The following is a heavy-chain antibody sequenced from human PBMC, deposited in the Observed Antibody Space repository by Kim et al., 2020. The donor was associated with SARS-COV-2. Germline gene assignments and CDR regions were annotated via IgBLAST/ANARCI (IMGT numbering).Heavy chain of an antibody. J-gene: IGHJ3*02. CDR2: IKQDGSEK. D-gene: IGHD3-3*01. Sequence: GGSLRLSCAASGFTFSSYWMSWVRQAPGKGLEWVANIKQDGSEKYYVDSVKGRFTISRDNAKNSLYLQMNSLRAEDTAVYYCARSENSQVLRFLEWPYRGGWGGFDIWGQGTMVTVSS. V-gene: IGHV3-7*01. CDR3: ARSENSQVLRFLEWPYRGGWGGFDI. CDR1: GFTFSSYW.